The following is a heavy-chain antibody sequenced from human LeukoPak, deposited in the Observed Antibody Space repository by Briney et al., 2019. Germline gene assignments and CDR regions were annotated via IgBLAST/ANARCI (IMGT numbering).Heavy chain of an antibody. Sequence: SETLSLTCTVSGGSISSYYWSWIRQPPGKGLEWIGYIYYSGSTNYNPSLKSRVTISVDTSKNQFSLQLSSVTAADTAVYYCARGGDIVVVPAAFAGDWFDPWGQGTLVTVSS. CDR3: ARGGDIVVVPAAFAGDWFDP. D-gene: IGHD2-2*01. J-gene: IGHJ5*02. CDR1: GGSISSYY. V-gene: IGHV4-59*01. CDR2: IYYSGST.